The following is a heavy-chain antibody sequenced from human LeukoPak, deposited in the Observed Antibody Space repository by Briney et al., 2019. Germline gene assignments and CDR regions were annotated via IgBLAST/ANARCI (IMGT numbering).Heavy chain of an antibody. CDR1: GFTFSSYG. V-gene: IGHV3-7*01. J-gene: IGHJ4*02. Sequence: PGGSLRLSCAASGFTFSSYGMHWVRQTPGKGLEWVAELNEDGSVKYYVDSVKGRFTISRDNAKSLLFLQMYNLRTEDTGVYFCANVPRSTVSYWGRGTLVTVSS. D-gene: IGHD2-2*01. CDR2: LNEDGSVK. CDR3: ANVPRSTVSY.